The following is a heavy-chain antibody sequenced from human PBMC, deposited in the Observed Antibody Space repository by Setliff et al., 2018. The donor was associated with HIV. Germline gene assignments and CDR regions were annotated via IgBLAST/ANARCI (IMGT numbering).Heavy chain of an antibody. D-gene: IGHD6-13*01. Sequence: GESLKISCKGYGYNFPMYYIAWVRQMPGKGLEWMGLIYPNDSEMRYSPSFQGQVTMSADKSINTVYLQWSTLKASDTAIYYCARHRHTAAGTLDAFDIWGQGTVVTVSS. CDR1: GYNFPMYY. V-gene: IGHV5-51*01. J-gene: IGHJ3*02. CDR2: IYPNDSEM. CDR3: ARHRHTAAGTLDAFDI.